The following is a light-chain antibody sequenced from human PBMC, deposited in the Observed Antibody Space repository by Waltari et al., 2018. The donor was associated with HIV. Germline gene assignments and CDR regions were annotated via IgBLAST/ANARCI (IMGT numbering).Light chain of an antibody. Sequence: QSVLTQPPSVSGTPGQNVTISCSGSSSNIGSHIVNWYHQHPGAAPKLLSYTNDQRPSGVPDRFSCSKSGTSASLAISGLQSADEADYYCAAWDDSLNGMFGGGTKLTVL. V-gene: IGLV1-44*01. CDR1: SSNIGSHI. CDR3: AAWDDSLNGM. CDR2: TND. J-gene: IGLJ3*02.